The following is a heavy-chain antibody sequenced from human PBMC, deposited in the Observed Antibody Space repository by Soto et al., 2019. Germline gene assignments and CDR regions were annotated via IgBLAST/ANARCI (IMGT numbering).Heavy chain of an antibody. CDR3: AVPPVVLMAANNWFDP. CDR1: GGTFSSYA. V-gene: IGHV1-69*01. D-gene: IGHD2-8*01. CDR2: IIPIFGTA. Sequence: QVQLVQSGAEVKKPGSSVKVSCKASGGTFSSYAISWVRQAPGQGLEWMGGIIPIFGTANYAQKFQGRVTITADESTSTAYMELSSLRSEDTAVYYCAVPPVVLMAANNWFDPWGQGTLVTVSS. J-gene: IGHJ5*02.